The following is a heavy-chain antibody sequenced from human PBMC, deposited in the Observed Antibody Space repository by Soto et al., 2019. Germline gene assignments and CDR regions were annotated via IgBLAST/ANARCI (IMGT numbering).Heavy chain of an antibody. Sequence: PGGSLRLSCAASGFTFSSYSMNWVRQAPGKGLEWVSSISSSSSYIYYADSVKGRFTISRDNAKNSLYLQMNSLRAEDTAVYYCARDSSSSSGHYYYGMDVWGQGTTVTVSS. V-gene: IGHV3-21*01. CDR3: ARDSSSSSGHYYYGMDV. D-gene: IGHD6-6*01. CDR2: ISSSSSYI. CDR1: GFTFSSYS. J-gene: IGHJ6*02.